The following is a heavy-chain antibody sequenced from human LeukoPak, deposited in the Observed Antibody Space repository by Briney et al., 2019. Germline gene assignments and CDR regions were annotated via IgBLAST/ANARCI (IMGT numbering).Heavy chain of an antibody. J-gene: IGHJ4*02. CDR3: IRDDFWSGYYPPRDY. CDR1: GFTFGDYA. D-gene: IGHD3-3*01. V-gene: IGHV3-49*03. CDR2: IRSKAYGGTT. Sequence: PGGSLRLSCTASGFTFGDYAMSWFRQAPGKGLEWVGFIRSKAYGGTTEYAASVKGRFTISRDDSKSIAYLQMNSLKTEDTAVYYRIRDDFWSGYYPPRDYWGQGTLVTVSS.